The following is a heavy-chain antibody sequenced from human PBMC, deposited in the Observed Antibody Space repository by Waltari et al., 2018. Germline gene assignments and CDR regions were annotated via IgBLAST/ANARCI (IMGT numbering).Heavy chain of an antibody. J-gene: IGHJ3*02. CDR3: ATGGVGATGAFDI. CDR2: VDTEDCET. Sequence: EVQLVQSGAEVQKPGATVKISCKVSGYTFTDYYMHWVQRAPGKGLERMGLVDTEDCETIYAKKFQGRVTITADTAKDTAYMELSSVRSEDTAVYYCATGGVGATGAFDIWGQGTMVTVSS. CDR1: GYTFTDYY. D-gene: IGHD1-26*01. V-gene: IGHV1-69-2*01.